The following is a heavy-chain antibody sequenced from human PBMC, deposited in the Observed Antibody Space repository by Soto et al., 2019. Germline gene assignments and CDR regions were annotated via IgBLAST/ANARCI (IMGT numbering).Heavy chain of an antibody. CDR1: GYTFTSYA. Sequence: ASVKVSCKASGYTFTSYAMHWVRQAPGQRLEWMGWINAGNGNTKYSQKFQGRVTITRDTSASTAYMELSSLRSEDTAVYYCAREWSSSHYYYYGMDVWGQGTTVTVS. V-gene: IGHV1-3*01. CDR3: AREWSSSHYYYYGMDV. J-gene: IGHJ6*02. CDR2: INAGNGNT. D-gene: IGHD2-15*01.